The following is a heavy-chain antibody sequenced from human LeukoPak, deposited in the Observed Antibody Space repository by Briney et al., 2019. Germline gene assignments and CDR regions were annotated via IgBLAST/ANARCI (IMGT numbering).Heavy chain of an antibody. V-gene: IGHV4-59*01. D-gene: IGHD6-6*01. Sequence: SETLSLTCTVSGGSISSYYWSWIRQPPGKGLEWIGYIYYSGSTNYNPSLKSRVTISVDTSKNQFSLKLSSVTAADTAVYYCARTLSDYSSSSLGYWGQGTLVTVSS. CDR2: IYYSGST. CDR1: GGSISSYY. J-gene: IGHJ4*02. CDR3: ARTLSDYSSSSLGY.